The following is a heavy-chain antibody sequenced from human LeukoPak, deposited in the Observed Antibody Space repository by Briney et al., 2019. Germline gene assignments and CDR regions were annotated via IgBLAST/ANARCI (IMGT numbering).Heavy chain of an antibody. J-gene: IGHJ4*02. CDR1: GESFSCNY. CDR3: ARGLGPMSPSLDY. CDR2: INHSGRV. Sequence: PSDTLSLTCAVSGESFSCNYWTWVRQPPGKGLEWIGDINHSGRVNYRPSLKSRVTISVDTSKSQFSLKLSAVTAADTAVYYCARGLGPMSPSLDYWGQGSLVTVSS. V-gene: IGHV4-34*01. D-gene: IGHD3-22*01.